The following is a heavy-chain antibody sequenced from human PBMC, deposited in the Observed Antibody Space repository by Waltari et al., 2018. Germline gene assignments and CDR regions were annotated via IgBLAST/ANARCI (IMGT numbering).Heavy chain of an antibody. Sequence: QVQLQESGPGLVKPSGTLSLTCAVSGGSINSSNWWGWVRQPPGKRLEWIGDIYHSGSTNYNPSLKSRVTISVDKSKNQFSLKMNSVTAADTAVYYCARTRGYSYGIYYYYYFGMDVWGHVTTVTVSS. CDR1: GGSINSSNW. CDR2: IYHSGST. V-gene: IGHV4-4*02. J-gene: IGHJ6*02. CDR3: ARTRGYSYGIYYYYYFGMDV. D-gene: IGHD5-18*01.